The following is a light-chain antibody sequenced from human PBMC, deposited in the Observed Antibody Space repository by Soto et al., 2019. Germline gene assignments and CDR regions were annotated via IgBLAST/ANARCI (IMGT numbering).Light chain of an antibody. CDR1: QSLSSSY. J-gene: IGKJ1*01. V-gene: IGKV3-20*01. CDR3: QQYGISPRT. CDR2: GAF. Sequence: EIVLAQSPVTLSLSAGERATLSCRSSQSLSSSYFAWYQHKPGQGPRLLIYGAFTRATGIPDRFSGSGSGTDFTLTISRLEPEDFAVYYCQQYGISPRTFGQGTKVDIK.